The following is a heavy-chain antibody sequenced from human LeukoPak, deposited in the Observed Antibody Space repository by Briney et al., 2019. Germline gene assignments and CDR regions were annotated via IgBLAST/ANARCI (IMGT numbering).Heavy chain of an antibody. CDR3: AKEGSAWFHYFDY. D-gene: IGHD6-13*01. CDR2: ISYDGNNK. Sequence: PGGSLRLSCAASGFTFSRYAMHWVRQAPGKGLEWVAVISYDGNNKYYADSVKGRFTISRDNSQNTVYLQMDTLRAEDTAVYYCAKEGSAWFHYFDYWGQGTLVTVSS. J-gene: IGHJ4*02. V-gene: IGHV3-30*01. CDR1: GFTFSRYA.